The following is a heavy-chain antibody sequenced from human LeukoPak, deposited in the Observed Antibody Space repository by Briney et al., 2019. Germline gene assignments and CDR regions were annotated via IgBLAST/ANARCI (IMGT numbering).Heavy chain of an antibody. CDR3: ARSPCQYYDYVWGSYREPLGYYYMDV. V-gene: IGHV4-39*01. D-gene: IGHD3-16*02. CDR1: GGSISSSSYY. Sequence: PSETLSLTCTVSGGSISSSSYYWGWIRQPPGKGLEWIGSIYYSGSTYYNPSLKSRVTISVDTSKNQFSLKLSSVTAADTAVYYCARSPCQYYDYVWGSYREPLGYYYMDVWGKGTTVTISS. CDR2: IYYSGST. J-gene: IGHJ6*03.